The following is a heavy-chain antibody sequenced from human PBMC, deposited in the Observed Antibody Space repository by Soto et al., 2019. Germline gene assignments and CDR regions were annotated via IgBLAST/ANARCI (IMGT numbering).Heavy chain of an antibody. Sequence: GASVKVSCKASVYTFTSYGISWVRQAPGQGLEWMGWISAYNGNTNYAQKLQGRVTMTTDTSTSTAYMELRSLRSDDTAVYYCAREDDSSGWYGSFDIWGQGTMVTVSS. CDR3: AREDDSSGWYGSFDI. D-gene: IGHD6-19*01. V-gene: IGHV1-18*01. J-gene: IGHJ3*02. CDR2: ISAYNGNT. CDR1: VYTFTSYG.